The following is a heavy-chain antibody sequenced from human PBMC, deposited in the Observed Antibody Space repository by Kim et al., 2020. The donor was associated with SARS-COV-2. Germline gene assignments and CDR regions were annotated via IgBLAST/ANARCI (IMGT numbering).Heavy chain of an antibody. CDR3: AKDRAYPNDPFVD. V-gene: IGHV3-23*01. D-gene: IGHD2-2*01. J-gene: IGHJ4*02. CDR2: VSASDRT. Sequence: GGSLRLSCAASGFTFSSYAMAWVRQAPGKGLEWVSTVSASDRTWYADSERGRFTISRDNSKSTMFLQMSSLRAEDTAIYYCAKDRAYPNDPFVDWGQGTVVTVSS. CDR1: GFTFSSYA.